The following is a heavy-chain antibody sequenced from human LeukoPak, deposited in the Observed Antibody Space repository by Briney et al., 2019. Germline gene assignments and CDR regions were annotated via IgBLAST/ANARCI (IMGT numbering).Heavy chain of an antibody. V-gene: IGHV4-34*01. Sequence: SETLSLTCSVYGGSFSSYYWSWIRQPPGKGLEWIGEINDSGGANYNPSLKSRFTISVDTPKNQFSLKLSSVTAADTAIYYCARGPRGAKSSGWYLLGFDYWGQGTLVTVSS. D-gene: IGHD6-19*01. CDR2: INDSGGA. J-gene: IGHJ4*02. CDR1: GGSFSSYY. CDR3: ARGPRGAKSSGWYLLGFDY.